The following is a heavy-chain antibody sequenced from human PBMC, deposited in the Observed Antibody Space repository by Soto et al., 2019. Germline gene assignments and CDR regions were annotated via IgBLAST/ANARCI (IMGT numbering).Heavy chain of an antibody. V-gene: IGHV1-18*04. J-gene: IGHJ6*02. CDR3: ARIEVLRYFDWSPPNYYYGMDV. CDR1: GYTFTSYG. D-gene: IGHD3-9*01. CDR2: ISAYNGNT. Sequence: VASVKVSCKASGYTFTSYGISWVRQAPGQGLEWMGWISAYNGNTNYAQKLQGRVTMTTDTSTSTAYMELRSLRSDDTAVYYCARIEVLRYFDWSPPNYYYGMDVWGQGTTVTVSS.